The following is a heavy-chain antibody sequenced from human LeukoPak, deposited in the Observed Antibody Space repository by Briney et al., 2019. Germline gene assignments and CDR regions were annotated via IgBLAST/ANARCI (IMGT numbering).Heavy chain of an antibody. CDR3: AKDRFGGWTGPLY. CDR1: GFTFSSDG. D-gene: IGHD3-16*01. V-gene: IGHV3-30*18. Sequence: GGSLRLSCAASGFTFSSDGMHWVRQAPGKGLEWVAVISYDGSNKYYADSVKDRFTISRDNSKNTLYLQMNSLRAEDTAVYYCAKDRFGGWTGPLYWGQGTLVTVSS. CDR2: ISYDGSNK. J-gene: IGHJ4*02.